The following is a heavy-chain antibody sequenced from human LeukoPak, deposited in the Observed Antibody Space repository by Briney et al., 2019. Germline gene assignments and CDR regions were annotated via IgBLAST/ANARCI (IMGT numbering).Heavy chain of an antibody. CDR1: GFTFSSYA. D-gene: IGHD3-9*01. V-gene: IGHV3-23*01. CDR3: ARGGGWVRYSDWLLSDAFDI. CDR2: ISGSGGST. Sequence: GGSLRLSCAASGFTFSSYAMSWVRKAPGKGLEWVSVISGSGGSTYYADSVKGRFTISRDNSKNTLYLQMNSLRAEDTAVYYCARGGGWVRYSDWLLSDAFDIWGQGTMVTVSS. J-gene: IGHJ3*02.